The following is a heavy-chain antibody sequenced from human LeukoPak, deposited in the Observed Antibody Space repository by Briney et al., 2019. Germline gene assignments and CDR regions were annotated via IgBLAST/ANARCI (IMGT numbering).Heavy chain of an antibody. CDR3: SRDHSQGDS. Sequence: PGGSLTHLCAASGFTFSTYAMHWVRQPPGKGLEWVAVISYDANTKYYTDSVKGRFTISRDNSKNMVYLQMNSLRAEDTAVYYCSRDHSQGDSWGQGTLVTVSS. CDR1: GFTFSTYA. V-gene: IGHV3-30-3*01. J-gene: IGHJ4*02. CDR2: ISYDANTK. D-gene: IGHD2-15*01.